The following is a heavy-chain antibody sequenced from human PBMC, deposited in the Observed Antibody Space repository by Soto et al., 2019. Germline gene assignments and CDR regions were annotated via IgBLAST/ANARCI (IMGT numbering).Heavy chain of an antibody. V-gene: IGHV3-23*01. J-gene: IGHJ4*02. CDR1: GFTFSTYA. CDR3: TKAGTYSGSYYSYGFS. Sequence: EVQLLESGGGLVQPGGSLRLSCVASGFTFSTYAMSWVRQAPGKGLEWVSAISGSGDSTYYADSVKGRFTISRDNSKNTLYLQLNSLRAEDTAVYYCTKAGTYSGSYYSYGFSWGQGTLVTVSS. D-gene: IGHD1-26*01. CDR2: ISGSGDST.